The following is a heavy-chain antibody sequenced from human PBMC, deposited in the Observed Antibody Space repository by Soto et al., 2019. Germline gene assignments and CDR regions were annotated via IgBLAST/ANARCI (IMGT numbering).Heavy chain of an antibody. J-gene: IGHJ4*02. CDR3: ASLGRSIIVETN. CDR2: IYYSGST. D-gene: IGHD2-21*01. V-gene: IGHV4-39*01. Sequence: SETLSLTCTVSGGSISSSNYFWGWIRQSPGKGLEWIGSIYYSGSTYYNPSLKSRVTISVDTSKNQFSLRLSSVTAADTAVFFCASLGRSIIVETNLGQGTLVTVSS. CDR1: GGSISSSNYF.